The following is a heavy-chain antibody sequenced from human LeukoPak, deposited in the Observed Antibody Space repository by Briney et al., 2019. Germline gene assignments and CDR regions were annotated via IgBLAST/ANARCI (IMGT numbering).Heavy chain of an antibody. J-gene: IGHJ4*02. CDR3: ARVPLWELLPRDY. V-gene: IGHV1-2*06. CDR1: GYTFTDYY. D-gene: IGHD1-26*01. Sequence: ASVKDSCKTSGYTFTDYYIHWVRQAPGQGLEWMGRINPNSGGTNCAQKFQGRVTMTRDTSINTAYMELSRLRSDDTAIYYCARVPLWELLPRDYWGQGTLVTVSS. CDR2: INPNSGGT.